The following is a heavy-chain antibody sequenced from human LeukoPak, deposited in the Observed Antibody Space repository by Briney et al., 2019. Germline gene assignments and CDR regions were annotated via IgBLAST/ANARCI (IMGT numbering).Heavy chain of an antibody. CDR1: GFIFSSKW. D-gene: IGHD3-22*01. J-gene: IGHJ4*02. V-gene: IGHV3-74*01. CDR2: IDNGGSYT. CDR3: ERDLHLSDSSGYYLDY. Sequence: GGSLRLSYAASGFIFSSKWIHWVRQAPGKGLEWVSCIDNGGSYTSYADSVKGRFTISRDNAKNTLYLQMNSLRAEDTAVYYCERDLHLSDSSGYYLDYWGQGTVVTVSS.